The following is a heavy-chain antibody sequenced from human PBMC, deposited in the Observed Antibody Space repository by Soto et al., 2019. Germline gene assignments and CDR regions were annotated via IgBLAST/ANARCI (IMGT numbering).Heavy chain of an antibody. D-gene: IGHD2-15*01. Sequence: EVQLVETGGGLIQPGGSLRVSCAASGFSVNCYYMTWVRQAPGKGLEWVSVIDGAGATYYADSVEGRFTISRDNLKNTLYLQMNSLRADDSAVYYCVRGSCGSCHLDGVFYFDYWGQGTLVTVSS. CDR3: VRGSCGSCHLDGVFYFDY. V-gene: IGHV3-53*02. J-gene: IGHJ4*02. CDR1: GFSVNCYY. CDR2: IDGAGAT.